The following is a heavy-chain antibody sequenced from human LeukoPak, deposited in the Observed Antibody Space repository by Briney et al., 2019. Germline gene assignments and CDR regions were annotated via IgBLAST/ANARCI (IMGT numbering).Heavy chain of an antibody. CDR2: IYTSGST. J-gene: IGHJ3*01. CDR1: GGSISSGSYY. CDR3: ARDATMVRGAPPV. D-gene: IGHD3-10*01. V-gene: IGHV4-61*02. Sequence: PSQTLSLTCTVSGGSISSGSYYWSWIRQPAGKGLEWIGRIYTSGSTNYNPSLKSRVTISVDTSKNQFSLKLSSVTAADTAVYYCARDATMVRGAPPVWGQGTMVTVSS.